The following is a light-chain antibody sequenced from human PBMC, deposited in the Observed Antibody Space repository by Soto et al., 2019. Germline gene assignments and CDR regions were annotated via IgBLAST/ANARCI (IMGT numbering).Light chain of an antibody. Sequence: EVVLTQSPGTLSLSPGERANLSCRASQSVSNNYFAWYQQKPGQAPRLLIFGSSDRATGIPDRLSGSGSGTDFTLTISRLEPEDFAVYYCRQYGSSPPYTFGQGTKLEIK. J-gene: IGKJ2*01. CDR3: RQYGSSPPYT. V-gene: IGKV3-20*01. CDR2: GSS. CDR1: QSVSNNY.